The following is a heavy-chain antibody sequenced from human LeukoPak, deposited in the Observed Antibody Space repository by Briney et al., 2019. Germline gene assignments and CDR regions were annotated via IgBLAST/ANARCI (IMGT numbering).Heavy chain of an antibody. CDR3: ARVDYGDLGWY. D-gene: IGHD4-17*01. J-gene: IGHJ4*02. CDR1: GGSINSYY. CDR2: ISSSSSYI. Sequence: ETLSLTCTVSGGSINSYYGSWVRQAPGKGLEWVSSISSSSSYIYYADSVKGRFTISRVNAKNSLYLQMNSLRAEDTAVYYCARVDYGDLGWYWGQGTLVTVSS. V-gene: IGHV3-21*01.